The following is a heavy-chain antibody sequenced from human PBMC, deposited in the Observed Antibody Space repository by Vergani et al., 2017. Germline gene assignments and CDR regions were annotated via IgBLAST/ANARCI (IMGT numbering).Heavy chain of an antibody. J-gene: IGHJ4*02. CDR3: ARGLPKLLARSGFDY. Sequence: QVQLVQSGAEVKKPGASVKVSCKASGYTFTGYYMHWVRQAPGQGLEWRGWINPNSGGTNYAQKFQGWVTMTVDTSISKAYMELSRLRSDDTAVYYCARGLPKLLARSGFDYWGQGTLVTVSS. D-gene: IGHD2-15*01. CDR2: INPNSGGT. CDR1: GYTFTGYY. V-gene: IGHV1-2*04.